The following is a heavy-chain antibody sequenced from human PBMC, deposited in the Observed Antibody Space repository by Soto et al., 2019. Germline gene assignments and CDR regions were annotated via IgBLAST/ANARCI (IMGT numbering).Heavy chain of an antibody. D-gene: IGHD3-16*02. CDR2: IYYSGST. CDR1: GGSISSSSYY. CDR3: ARVSLPFDY. J-gene: IGHJ4*02. Sequence: TLSLTCTVSGGSISSSSYYWGWIRQPPGKGLEWIGSIYYSGSTYYNPSLKSRVTISVDTSKNQFSLKLSSVTAADTAVYYCARVSLPFDYWGQGTLVTVSS. V-gene: IGHV4-39*01.